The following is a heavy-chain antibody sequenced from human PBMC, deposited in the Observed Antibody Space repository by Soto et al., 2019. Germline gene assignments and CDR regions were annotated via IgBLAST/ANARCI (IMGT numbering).Heavy chain of an antibody. CDR3: ARDSCGVTNCYGHFDF. D-gene: IGHD2-2*01. Sequence: QVQLVESGGGVVQPGRSLRLSCAASGFTFNTHGMHWVRQAPGKGLEWVALIWFDGSKRYYAESVKGRFTVSRDNSKNTMYLQMTSLRVEDTAVYYCARDSCGVTNCYGHFDFWGQGSLVTVSS. J-gene: IGHJ4*02. CDR1: GFTFNTHG. CDR2: IWFDGSKR. V-gene: IGHV3-33*08.